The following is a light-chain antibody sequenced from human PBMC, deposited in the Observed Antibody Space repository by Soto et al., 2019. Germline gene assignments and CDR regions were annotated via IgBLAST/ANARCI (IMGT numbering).Light chain of an antibody. CDR3: CSSMSSSTWV. CDR1: SSDVGSSNY. Sequence: QSALTQPASVSGSPGQPITISCTGTSSDVGSSNYVSWYQQHPGKAPKLMIYEVTKRPSGVSNRFSGSKSANTASLTISGLQAEDEANYYCCSSMSSSTWVFGGGTKRTVL. CDR2: EVT. V-gene: IGLV2-23*02. J-gene: IGLJ3*02.